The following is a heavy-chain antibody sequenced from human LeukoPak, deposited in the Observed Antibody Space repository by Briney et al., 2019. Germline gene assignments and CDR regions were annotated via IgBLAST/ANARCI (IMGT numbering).Heavy chain of an antibody. CDR3: ARVLPPVLRYFDWLLSYAFDI. CDR2: ISSSSSTI. J-gene: IGHJ3*02. D-gene: IGHD3-9*01. V-gene: IGHV3-48*04. CDR1: GFTFSSYS. Sequence: GGSLRLSCAASGFTFSSYSMNWVRRAPGKGLEWVSYISSSSSTIYYADSVKGRFTISRDNAKDSLYLQMNSLRAEDAAVYYCARVLPPVLRYFDWLLSYAFDIWGQGTMVTVSS.